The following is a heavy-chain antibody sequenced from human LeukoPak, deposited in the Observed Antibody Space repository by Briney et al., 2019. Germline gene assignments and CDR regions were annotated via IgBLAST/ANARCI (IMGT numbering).Heavy chain of an antibody. D-gene: IGHD2-8*01. CDR3: ARGYCTNGVCPTPYYYYYMDV. J-gene: IGHJ6*03. CDR1: GGSISSSSYY. V-gene: IGHV4-39*01. CDR2: IYYSGST. Sequence: SETLSLTCTVSGGSISSSSYYWGWIRQPPGKGLEWIGRIYYSGSTYYNPSLKSRVTIPVDTSKNQFSLRLSSVTAADTAVYYCARGYCTNGVCPTPYYYYYMDVWGKGTTVTVSS.